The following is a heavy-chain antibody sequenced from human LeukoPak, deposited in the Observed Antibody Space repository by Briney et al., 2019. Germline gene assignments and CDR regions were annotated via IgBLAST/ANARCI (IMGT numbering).Heavy chain of an antibody. CDR1: GFTFSSYA. CDR3: ARDIVVVVAANQPNYYYYGMDV. V-gene: IGHV3-30-3*01. CDR2: ISYDGSSK. D-gene: IGHD2-15*01. Sequence: PGGSLRLSCAASGFTFSSYAMHWVRQAPGKGLEWVAVISYDGSSKYYADSVKGRFTISRDNSKNTLYLRMNSLRAVDTAVYYCARDIVVVVAANQPNYYYYGMDVWAKGPRSPSP. J-gene: IGHJ6*02.